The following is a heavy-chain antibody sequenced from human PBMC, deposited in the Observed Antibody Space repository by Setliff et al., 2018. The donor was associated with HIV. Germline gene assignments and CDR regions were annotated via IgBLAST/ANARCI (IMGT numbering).Heavy chain of an antibody. CDR3: AKDHEVTRFGDSDGGYFDY. V-gene: IGHV3-30*02. CDR1: GFSFSQYG. CDR2: MWYDGSNK. D-gene: IGHD4-17*01. Sequence: PGGSLRLSCAASGFSFSQYGMHWVRQAPGKGLQWVAVMWYDGSNKYYADSVKGRFTISRDNSKNTLYLQMNSLRAEDTAVYYCAKDHEVTRFGDSDGGYFDYWGQGALVTVSS. J-gene: IGHJ4*02.